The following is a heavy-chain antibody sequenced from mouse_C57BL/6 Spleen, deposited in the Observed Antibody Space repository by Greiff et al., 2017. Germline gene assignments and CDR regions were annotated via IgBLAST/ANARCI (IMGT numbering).Heavy chain of an antibody. CDR3: ARGGDAHYAMDY. Sequence: QVQLQQSGPGLVQPSQSLSITCTVSGFSLTSYGVHWVRQSPGKGLEWLGVIWSGGSTDYNAAFISRLSISKDNSKSQVFFKMNSLQADDTAIYYCARGGDAHYAMDYWGQGTSVTVSS. J-gene: IGHJ4*01. V-gene: IGHV2-2*01. CDR2: IWSGGST. CDR1: GFSLTSYG.